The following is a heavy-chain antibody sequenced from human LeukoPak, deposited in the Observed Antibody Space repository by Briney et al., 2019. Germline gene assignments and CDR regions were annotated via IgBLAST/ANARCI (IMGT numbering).Heavy chain of an antibody. Sequence: GGSLRLSCAASGFTFSSYEMNWVRQAPGKGLEWVSYISSSGSTIYYADSVKGRFTISRDNAKNSLYLQMNSLRAEDTAVYYCASDSSSWYGDGGGLWGQGTLVTVSS. J-gene: IGHJ4*02. CDR3: ASDSSSWYGDGGGL. CDR1: GFTFSSYE. CDR2: ISSSGSTI. D-gene: IGHD6-13*01. V-gene: IGHV3-48*03.